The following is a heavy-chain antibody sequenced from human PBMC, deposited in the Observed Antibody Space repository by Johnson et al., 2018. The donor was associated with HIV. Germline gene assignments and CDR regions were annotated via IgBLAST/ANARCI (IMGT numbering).Heavy chain of an antibody. CDR1: GFTFSSYA. D-gene: IGHD6-25*01. CDR3: ATIAAHGAAFDI. V-gene: IGHV3-30*04. Sequence: QVQLVESGGGVVQPGRSLRLSCAASGFTFSSYAMHWVRQAPVKGLEWVAVISYDGSNKYHADSVKGRFTISRDNSKNTLYLQMNSLRPEDTAAYYCATIAAHGAAFDIWGQGTVVTVSS. J-gene: IGHJ3*02. CDR2: ISYDGSNK.